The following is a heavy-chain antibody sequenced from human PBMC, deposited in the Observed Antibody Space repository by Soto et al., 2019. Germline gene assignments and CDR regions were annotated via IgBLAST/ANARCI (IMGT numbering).Heavy chain of an antibody. Sequence: QVQLVQSGAEVKKPGSSVKVSCKASGGTFSSYAISWVRQAPGQGLEWMGGIIPIFGTANYAQKFQGRVTITADESTSTAYMELSSLRSEDKAVYYCARESLGYCSGGSCYSPYYFDYWGQGTLVTVSS. CDR3: ARESLGYCSGGSCYSPYYFDY. D-gene: IGHD2-15*01. CDR1: GGTFSSYA. J-gene: IGHJ4*02. CDR2: IIPIFGTA. V-gene: IGHV1-69*01.